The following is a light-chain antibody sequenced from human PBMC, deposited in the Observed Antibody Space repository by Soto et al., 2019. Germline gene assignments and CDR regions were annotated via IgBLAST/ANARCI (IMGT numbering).Light chain of an antibody. J-gene: IGKJ4*01. CDR3: QQRRIWPLT. Sequence: IVLTQSPATLSLSLGERATLSCRASQSVSSYLAWYQQKPGQAPRLLIYDASNRATGIPARFSGSGSGTDFTLTISSLEPEDFAVYYCQQRRIWPLTFGGGTKVEIK. V-gene: IGKV3-11*01. CDR2: DAS. CDR1: QSVSSY.